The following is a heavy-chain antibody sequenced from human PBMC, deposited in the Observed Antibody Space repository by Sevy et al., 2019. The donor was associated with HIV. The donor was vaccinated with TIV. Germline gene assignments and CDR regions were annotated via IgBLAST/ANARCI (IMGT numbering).Heavy chain of an antibody. CDR1: GGSINSGGYS. V-gene: IGHV4-30-2*01. D-gene: IGHD6-13*01. CDR3: ARGRVGDSSSWYGAFDV. CDR2: IFQSGAT. Sequence: SETLSLTCAVSGGSINSGGYSWSWIRQPPGKGLEWIGYIFQSGATYYIPSLQSRVSISVDMSKNQFSLNLRSVTAADTAAYYCARGRVGDSSSWYGAFDVWGQGTMVTVSS. J-gene: IGHJ3*01.